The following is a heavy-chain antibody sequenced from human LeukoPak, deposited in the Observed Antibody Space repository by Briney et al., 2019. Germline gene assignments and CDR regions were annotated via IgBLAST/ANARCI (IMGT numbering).Heavy chain of an antibody. CDR1: GYTFSDYA. Sequence: ASVKVSCKASGYTFSDYAMHWVRQAPGQRFEWMGWINAGNGNTKYSQKFQARVTITRDTSASTAYMELNSLRSEDTAVYYCARDPIGSRWPYYFDYWGQGTLVTVSS. D-gene: IGHD6-13*01. CDR3: ARDPIGSRWPYYFDY. V-gene: IGHV1-3*01. CDR2: INAGNGNT. J-gene: IGHJ4*02.